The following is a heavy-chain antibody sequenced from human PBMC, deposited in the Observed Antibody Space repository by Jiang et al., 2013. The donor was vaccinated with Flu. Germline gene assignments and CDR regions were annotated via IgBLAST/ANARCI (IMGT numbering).Heavy chain of an antibody. J-gene: IGHJ5*02. CDR3: ASKSSWYGSNWFDP. CDR1: SYA. D-gene: IGHD6-13*01. Sequence: SYAMSWVRQAPGKGLEWVSAISGSGGSTYYADSVKGRFTISRDNSKNTLYLQMNSLRAEDTAVYYCASKSSWYGSNWFDPWGQGTLVTVSS. V-gene: IGHV3-23*01. CDR2: ISGSGGST.